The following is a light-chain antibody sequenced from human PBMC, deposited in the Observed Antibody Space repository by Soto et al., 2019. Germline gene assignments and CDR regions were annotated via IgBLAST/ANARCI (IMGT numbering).Light chain of an antibody. Sequence: QSVLTQPASVSGSPGQSITISCTGTSSDVGSYNYVSWYQQHPGKAPKLMIYDVSNRPSGVSSRFSGSKSGNTASLTISGLQAEDEADYYCSSYASSSTLFGGGTQLTVL. CDR2: DVS. CDR3: SSYASSSTL. J-gene: IGLJ2*01. V-gene: IGLV2-14*03. CDR1: SSDVGSYNY.